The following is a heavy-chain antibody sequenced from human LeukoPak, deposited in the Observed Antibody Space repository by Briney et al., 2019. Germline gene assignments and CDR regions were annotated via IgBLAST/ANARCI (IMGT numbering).Heavy chain of an antibody. CDR1: GGTFSSYA. Sequence: ASVKVSCKASGGTFSSYAISWVRQAPGQGLEWMGGIIPIFGTANYAQKFQGRVTITADKSTSTAYMELSSLRSEDTAVYYCARDWDYYDSSGYYYYWGQGTLVTVSS. D-gene: IGHD3-22*01. CDR3: ARDWDYYDSSGYYYY. J-gene: IGHJ4*02. CDR2: IIPIFGTA. V-gene: IGHV1-69*06.